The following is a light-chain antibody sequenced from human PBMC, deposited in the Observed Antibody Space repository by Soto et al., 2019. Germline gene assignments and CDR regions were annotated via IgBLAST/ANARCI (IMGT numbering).Light chain of an antibody. Sequence: QSALTQPRSVSGSPGQSVTISCTGTSSDVGGYYYVSWFQQHPGKAPKLLIYDVNKRPSGVPDRFSASKSGTTASLTISGLQVEDEADYYCSSYTPSGTQVFGPGTKVIVL. CDR1: SSDVGGYYY. CDR3: SSYTPSGTQV. J-gene: IGLJ1*01. CDR2: DVN. V-gene: IGLV2-11*01.